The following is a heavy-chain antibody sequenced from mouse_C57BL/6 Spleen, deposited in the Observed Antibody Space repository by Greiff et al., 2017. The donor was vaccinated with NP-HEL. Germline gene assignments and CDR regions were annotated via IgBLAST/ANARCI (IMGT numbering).Heavy chain of an antibody. CDR2: ISSGGDYI. CDR1: GFTFSSYA. D-gene: IGHD1-1*02. V-gene: IGHV5-9-1*02. Sequence: EVKLMESGEGLVKPGGSLKLSCAASGFTFSSYAMSWVRQTPEKRLEWVAYISSGGDYIYYADTVKGRFTISRDNARNTLYLQMSSLKSEDTAMYYCTRGFPYYFWYFDVWGTGTTVTVSS. CDR3: TRGFPYYFWYFDV. J-gene: IGHJ1*03.